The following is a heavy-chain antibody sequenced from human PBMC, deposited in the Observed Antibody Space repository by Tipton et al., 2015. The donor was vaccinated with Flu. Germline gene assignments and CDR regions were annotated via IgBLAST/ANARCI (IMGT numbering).Heavy chain of an antibody. CDR2: IYHSETT. Sequence: TLSLTCSVPGYHIRSAYYWGWVRRPPGKGLEWIGSIYHSETTYYNPSLKSRLTISVDTSKNQFSLRLSSVTAAETAVYYCARHTGDSVRGVIDYWGQGTLVTVSS. D-gene: IGHD3-10*02. CDR1: GYHIRSAYY. J-gene: IGHJ4*02. CDR3: ARHTGDSVRGVIDY. V-gene: IGHV4-38-2*01.